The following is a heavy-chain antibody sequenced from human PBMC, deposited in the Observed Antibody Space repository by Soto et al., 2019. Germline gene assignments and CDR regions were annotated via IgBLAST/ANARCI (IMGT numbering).Heavy chain of an antibody. CDR1: GFTFSDYY. CDR3: ARDLSPYSDYYDESTSETWFDP. J-gene: IGHJ5*02. D-gene: IGHD3-16*01. CDR2: ISKSGSII. V-gene: IGHV3-11*01. Sequence: GSLRLSCAASGFTFSDYYMSWLRQPPGKGLEWVSYISKSGSIIHFADSVKGRFAISRDNAKNTLYLQMSSLRAEDTALYYCARDLSPYSDYYDESTSETWFDPWGQGTLVTSPQ.